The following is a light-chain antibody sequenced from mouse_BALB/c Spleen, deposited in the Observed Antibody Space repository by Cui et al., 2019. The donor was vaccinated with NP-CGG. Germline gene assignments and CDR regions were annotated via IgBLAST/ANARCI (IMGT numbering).Light chain of an antibody. CDR1: TGAVTTSNY. J-gene: IGLJ1*01. CDR3: ALWYSNHWV. V-gene: IGLV1*01. Sequence: QAVVNQAAVLTTSPGETVTLTCRSSTGAVTTSNYANWVQEKPDHLFTGLIGGTNNRAPGVPARFSGSLIGDKAALTITGAQTEDEAIYFCALWYSNHWVFGGGTKLTVL. CDR2: GTN.